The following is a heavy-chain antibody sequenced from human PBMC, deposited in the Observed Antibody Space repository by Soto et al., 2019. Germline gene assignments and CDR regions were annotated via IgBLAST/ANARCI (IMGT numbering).Heavy chain of an antibody. J-gene: IGHJ5*02. V-gene: IGHV1-69*13. CDR2: IIPIFGTA. D-gene: IGHD6-13*01. CDR3: ARPRIAAAGGSRGFDP. Sequence: SVKVSRKASGGTFSSYAISWVRQAPGQGLEWMGGIIPIFGTANYAQKFQGRVTITADESTSTAYMELSSLRSEDTAVYYCARPRIAAAGGSRGFDPWGQGALVTVSS. CDR1: GGTFSSYA.